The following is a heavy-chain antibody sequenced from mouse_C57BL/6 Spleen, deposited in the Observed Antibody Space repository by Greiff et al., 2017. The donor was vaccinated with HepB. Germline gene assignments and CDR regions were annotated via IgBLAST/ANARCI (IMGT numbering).Heavy chain of an antibody. Sequence: EVQLQQSGPELVKPGASVKIPCKASGYTFTDYNMDWVEQSHGKSLEWIGDINPNNGGTIYNQKFKGKATLTVDKSSSTAYMELRSLTSEDTAVYYCARTYYYGSNWYFDVWGTGTTVTVAS. V-gene: IGHV1-18*01. D-gene: IGHD1-1*01. J-gene: IGHJ1*03. CDR2: INPNNGGT. CDR1: GYTFTDYN. CDR3: ARTYYYGSNWYFDV.